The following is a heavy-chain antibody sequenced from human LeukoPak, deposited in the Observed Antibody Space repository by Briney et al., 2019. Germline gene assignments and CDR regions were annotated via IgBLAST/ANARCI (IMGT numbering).Heavy chain of an antibody. CDR1: GGSLSGDY. D-gene: IGHD1-14*01. J-gene: IGHJ4*02. Sequence: SETLSLTCAVYGGSLSGDYWSWIRQPPGKGLEWIGYMFYSGSTNYNPSLRSRVTISIDTSKNQFSLKLSSVTVADTAVYYCAKITPGGASFDWWGQGTLVTVSS. V-gene: IGHV4-59*01. CDR2: MFYSGST. CDR3: AKITPGGASFDW.